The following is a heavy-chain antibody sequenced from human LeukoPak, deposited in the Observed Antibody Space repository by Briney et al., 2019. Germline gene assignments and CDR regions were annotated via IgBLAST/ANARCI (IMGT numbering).Heavy chain of an antibody. V-gene: IGHV3-30*18. Sequence: QPGGSLRLSRAASGFTFSSYGMHWVRQAPGKGLEWVAVISYDGSNKYYADSVKGRFTISRDNSKNTLYLQMNSLRAEDTAVYYCAKDLRYYDSSGYYYWGQGTLVTVSS. CDR2: ISYDGSNK. CDR1: GFTFSSYG. D-gene: IGHD3-22*01. J-gene: IGHJ4*02. CDR3: AKDLRYYDSSGYYY.